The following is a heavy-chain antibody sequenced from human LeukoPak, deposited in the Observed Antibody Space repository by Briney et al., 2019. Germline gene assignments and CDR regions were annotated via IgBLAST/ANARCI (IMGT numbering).Heavy chain of an antibody. D-gene: IGHD2-2*02. CDR1: GGSISSSSYY. CDR3: ARENSIVVPTAIKGGNWFDP. J-gene: IGHJ5*02. CDR2: IYTSGST. Sequence: SETLSLTCTVSGGSISSSSYYWSWIRQPAGTGLEWIGHIYTSGSTNYNPSLKSRVTMSVDTSKNQFSLKLSSVTAADTAVYYCARENSIVVPTAIKGGNWFDPWGQGTLVTVSS. V-gene: IGHV4-61*09.